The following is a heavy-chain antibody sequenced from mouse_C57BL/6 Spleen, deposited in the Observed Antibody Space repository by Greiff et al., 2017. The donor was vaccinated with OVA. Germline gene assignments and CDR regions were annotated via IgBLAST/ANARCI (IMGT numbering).Heavy chain of an antibody. D-gene: IGHD2-3*01. J-gene: IGHJ4*01. CDR1: GYTFTDYY. CDR2: LNPNNGGT. V-gene: IGHV1-26*01. Sequence: EVQLQQSGPELVKPGASVKISCKASGYTFTDYYMNWVKQSHGKSLEWIGDLNPNNGGTSYNQKCKGKATLTVDQSSSTAYMELRSLTSEDSAVYYCAEGGWSYAMDYWGQGTSVTVSS. CDR3: AEGGWSYAMDY.